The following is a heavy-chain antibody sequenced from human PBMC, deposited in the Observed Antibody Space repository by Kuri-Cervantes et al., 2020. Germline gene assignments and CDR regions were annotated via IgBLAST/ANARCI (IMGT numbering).Heavy chain of an antibody. V-gene: IGHV3-21*04. CDR3: ARMSSGWYVMRY. J-gene: IGHJ4*02. D-gene: IGHD6-19*01. CDR2: ISSSSSYI. CDR1: GFTFSSCA. Sequence: GESLKISCAASGFTFSSCAMHWARQAPGKGLEWVSSISSSSSYIYYADSVRGRFTISRDNAKNSLYLQMSSLRSEDTAVYYCARMSSGWYVMRYWGQGTLVTSPQ.